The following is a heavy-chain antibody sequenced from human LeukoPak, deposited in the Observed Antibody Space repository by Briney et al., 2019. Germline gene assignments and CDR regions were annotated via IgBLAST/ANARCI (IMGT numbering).Heavy chain of an antibody. V-gene: IGHV5-51*01. CDR2: IYPGDSDT. CDR3: ARALYGSGSYFDP. D-gene: IGHD3-10*01. CDR1: AYTFTTYW. Sequence: GESLKISCKGSAYTFTTYWIGWVRQMPGKGLEWMGIIYPGDSDTRYSPSFQGQVTISADKSISTAYLQWSSLKASDTAMYYCARALYGSGSYFDPWGQGTLVTVPS. J-gene: IGHJ5*02.